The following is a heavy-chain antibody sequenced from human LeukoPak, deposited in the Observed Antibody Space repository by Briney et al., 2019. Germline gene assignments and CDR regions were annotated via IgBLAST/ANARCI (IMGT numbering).Heavy chain of an antibody. CDR1: GYTFTSYD. CDR2: MNPNSGNT. Sequence: GASVKVSCKASGYTFTSYDINWVRQATGQGLEWMGWMNPNSGNTGYAQKFQGRVTMTRNTSISTAYMELSSLRSEDTAVYYCASSYSSGWWSLDAFDIWGQGTMVTVSS. CDR3: ASSYSSGWWSLDAFDI. V-gene: IGHV1-8*01. D-gene: IGHD6-19*01. J-gene: IGHJ3*02.